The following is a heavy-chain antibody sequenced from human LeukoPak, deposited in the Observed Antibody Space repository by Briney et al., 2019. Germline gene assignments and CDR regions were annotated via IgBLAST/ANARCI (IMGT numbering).Heavy chain of an antibody. CDR2: IYYSGST. J-gene: IGHJ4*02. V-gene: IGHV4-59*01. D-gene: IGHD3-22*01. CDR1: GGPISSYY. Sequence: SETLSLTCTVSGGPISSYYWSWIRQPPGKGLEWIGYIYYSGSTNCNPSLKSRVTISVDTSKNQFSLKLSSVTAADTAVYYCARMTSSGYFEDYWGQGTLVTVSS. CDR3: ARMTSSGYFEDY.